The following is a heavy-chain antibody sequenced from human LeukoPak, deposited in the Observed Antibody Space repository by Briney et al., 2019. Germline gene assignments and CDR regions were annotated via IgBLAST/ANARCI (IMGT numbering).Heavy chain of an antibody. D-gene: IGHD1-26*01. V-gene: IGHV4-59*08. CDR3: ARHLHPHNSGSYFFDKYYFDY. CDR1: GSSISSYY. Sequence: PSETLSLTCTVSGSSISSYYWSWIRQPPGKGLEWIGYIYYSGSTNYNPSLKSRVTISVDTSKNQFSLKLSSVTAADTAVYYCARHLHPHNSGSYFFDKYYFDYWGQGTLVTVSS. J-gene: IGHJ4*02. CDR2: IYYSGST.